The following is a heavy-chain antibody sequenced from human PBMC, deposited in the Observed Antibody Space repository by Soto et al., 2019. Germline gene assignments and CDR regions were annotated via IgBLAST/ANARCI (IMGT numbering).Heavy chain of an antibody. CDR1: GVSFSGHY. V-gene: IGHV4-34*01. CDR3: ARHLPYSNFPSYYYYYMDV. Sequence: SETLSLTCAVYGVSFSGHYWSWIRQPPGKGLEWIGEINHGGSTYYNPSLKSRVTISVDTSKNQFSLKLSSVTAADTAVYYCARHLPYSNFPSYYYYYMDVWGKGTTVTVSS. D-gene: IGHD4-4*01. J-gene: IGHJ6*03. CDR2: INHGGST.